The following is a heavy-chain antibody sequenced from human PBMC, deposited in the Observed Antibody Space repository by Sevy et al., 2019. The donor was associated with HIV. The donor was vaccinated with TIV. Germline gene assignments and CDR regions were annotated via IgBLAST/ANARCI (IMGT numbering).Heavy chain of an antibody. J-gene: IGHJ6*02. Sequence: GGSLRLSCAASGFTFNTYAMHWVRQPPGKGLEWVAVIWNDGSEKYYADSVEGRLTISRDNSKNMLYLQMNSLRAEDTAGFFCAMDPLYHYGSGTFYRFYYGMDVWGQGTTVTVSS. CDR3: AMDPLYHYGSGTFYRFYYGMDV. V-gene: IGHV3-33*03. CDR1: GFTFNTYA. D-gene: IGHD3-10*01. CDR2: IWNDGSEK.